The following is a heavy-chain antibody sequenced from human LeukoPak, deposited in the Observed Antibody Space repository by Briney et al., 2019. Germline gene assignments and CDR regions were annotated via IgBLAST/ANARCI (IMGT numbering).Heavy chain of an antibody. CDR1: GDSISTTTYY. CDR3: ARHQNHRPHDY. J-gene: IGHJ4*02. D-gene: IGHD1-14*01. V-gene: IGHV4-39*01. CDR2: FYYSGSP. Sequence: PSETLSLTCTVSGDSISTTTYYWGWIRQPPGKGLEWIGSFYYSGSPYYNPSLKSRVTISVDTSKNQFSLKLTSVTAADTAVYYCARHQNHRPHDYWGQGTLVTVSS.